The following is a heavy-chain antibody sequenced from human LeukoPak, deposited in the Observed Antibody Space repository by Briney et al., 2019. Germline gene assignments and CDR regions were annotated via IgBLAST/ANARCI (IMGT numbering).Heavy chain of an antibody. Sequence: SEALSLTCTVSGGSISSYYWSWIRQSPGKGLEWIGHIHSSGSTNYNPSLKSRVTISIDTSKNRFSLNLSSVTAADTAVYYCARARSRWNYFDYWGQGSLVTVSS. CDR3: ARARSRWNYFDY. CDR2: IHSSGST. V-gene: IGHV4-59*01. J-gene: IGHJ4*02. CDR1: GGSISSYY. D-gene: IGHD6-19*01.